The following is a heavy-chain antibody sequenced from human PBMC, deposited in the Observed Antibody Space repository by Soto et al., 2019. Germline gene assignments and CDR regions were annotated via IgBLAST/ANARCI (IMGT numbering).Heavy chain of an antibody. V-gene: IGHV4-39*01. CDR3: ARRHDDSSGYYREGFDY. CDR2: IYYSGST. D-gene: IGHD3-22*01. J-gene: IGHJ4*02. Sequence: SETLSLTCTVSGGSISSSSYYWGGIRQPPGKGLEWIGSIYYSGSTYYNPSLKSRVTISVDTSKNQFSLKLSSVTAADTAVYYCARRHDDSSGYYREGFDYWGQGTLVTVSS. CDR1: GGSISSSSYY.